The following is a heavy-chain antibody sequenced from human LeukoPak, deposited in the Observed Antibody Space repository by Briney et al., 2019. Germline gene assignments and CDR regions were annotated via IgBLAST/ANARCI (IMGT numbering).Heavy chain of an antibody. J-gene: IGHJ6*02. V-gene: IGHV4-34*01. CDR1: GGSFSGYY. CDR3: ARSAGFGELLGYYYYYGMDV. CDR2: INHSGST. D-gene: IGHD3-10*01. Sequence: SETLSLTCAVYGGSFSGYYWSWIRQPPGKGLEWIGEINHSGSTNYNPSLKSRVTISVDTSKNQFSLKLSSVAAADTAVYYCARSAGFGELLGYYYYYGMDVWGQGTTVTVSS.